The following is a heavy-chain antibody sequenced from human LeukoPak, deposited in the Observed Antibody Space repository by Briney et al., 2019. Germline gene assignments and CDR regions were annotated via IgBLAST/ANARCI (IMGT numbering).Heavy chain of an antibody. CDR3: ARDKGRGRIAAAGNFDY. D-gene: IGHD6-13*01. CDR1: GFTFSSYS. Sequence: PGGSLRLSCAASGFTFSSYSMNWVRQAPGKGLEWVSSISSSSSYIYYADSVKGRFTISRDNAKNSLYLRMNSLRAEDTAVYYCARDKGRGRIAAAGNFDYWGQGTLVTVSS. V-gene: IGHV3-21*01. J-gene: IGHJ4*02. CDR2: ISSSSSYI.